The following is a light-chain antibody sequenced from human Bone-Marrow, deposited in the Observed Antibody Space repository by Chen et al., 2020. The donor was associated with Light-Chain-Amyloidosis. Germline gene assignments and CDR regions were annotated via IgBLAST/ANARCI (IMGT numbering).Light chain of an antibody. Sequence: SYELTQPPSVSVSPGQTARFTCPGDALPKQYVYWFQQKPGQAPVLVMYKDNKRPSGSPGRFSGASSGTTVTLTISRVQTEDEADYYCQSTDSTATYGVFGGGTQLTVL. CDR2: KDN. J-gene: IGLJ3*02. V-gene: IGLV3-25*03. CDR1: ALPKQY. CDR3: QSTDSTATYGV.